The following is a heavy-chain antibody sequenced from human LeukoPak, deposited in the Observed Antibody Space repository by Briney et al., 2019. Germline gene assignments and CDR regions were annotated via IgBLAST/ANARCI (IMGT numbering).Heavy chain of an antibody. CDR1: GGTFSSYA. D-gene: IGHD3-3*01. J-gene: IGHJ5*02. V-gene: IGHV1-69*04. CDR2: IIPILGIA. Sequence: WASVKVSCKASGGTFSSYAISWVRQAPGQGLEWMGRIIPILGIANYAQKFQGRVTITADKSTSTAYMELSSLRSEDTAVYYCARSNSFLDPSGGFDPRGQGTLVTVSS. CDR3: ARSNSFLDPSGGFDP.